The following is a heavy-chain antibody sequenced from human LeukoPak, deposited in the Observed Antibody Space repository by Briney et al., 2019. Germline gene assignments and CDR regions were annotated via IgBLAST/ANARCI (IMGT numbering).Heavy chain of an antibody. CDR3: ARVDREYQLVSDYYYYYMDV. CDR1: GGSISSSNW. Sequence: SETLSLTCAVSGGSISSSNWWSWVRQPPGKGLEWIGEIYHSGSTNYNPSLKSRVTISVDKSKNQFSLNLSSVTAADTAVYYCARVDREYQLVSDYYYYYMDVWGKGTTVTVSS. D-gene: IGHD2-2*01. V-gene: IGHV4-4*02. CDR2: IYHSGST. J-gene: IGHJ6*03.